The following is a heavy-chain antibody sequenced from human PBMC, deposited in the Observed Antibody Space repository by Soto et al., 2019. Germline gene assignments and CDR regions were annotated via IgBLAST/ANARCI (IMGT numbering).Heavy chain of an antibody. Sequence: QVHLQESGPGLVKPSETLSLTCTVSCDSISTDYWSWIRQSPGKGLEWIGFIYYGGSTNYKPSLKSRVTISVDTPKNQFSLKLSSVTAADTAVYYCAKNWNWGSLVHWGQGTLVTVSS. V-gene: IGHV4-59*08. CDR2: IYYGGST. CDR1: CDSISTDY. D-gene: IGHD7-27*01. J-gene: IGHJ4*02. CDR3: AKNWNWGSLVH.